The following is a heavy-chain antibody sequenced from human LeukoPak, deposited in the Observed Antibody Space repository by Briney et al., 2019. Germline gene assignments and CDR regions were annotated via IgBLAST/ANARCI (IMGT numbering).Heavy chain of an antibody. J-gene: IGHJ3*02. CDR1: GGTFSSYA. D-gene: IGHD1-26*01. CDR2: IIPIFGTV. Sequence: SVKVSCKASGGTFSSYAISWVRQAPGQGLEWMGGIIPIFGTVNYAQKFQGRVTITADESTSTAYMELSSLRSEDTAVYYCARALSNKPIVGATFAFDIWGQGTMVTVSS. V-gene: IGHV1-69*13. CDR3: ARALSNKPIVGATFAFDI.